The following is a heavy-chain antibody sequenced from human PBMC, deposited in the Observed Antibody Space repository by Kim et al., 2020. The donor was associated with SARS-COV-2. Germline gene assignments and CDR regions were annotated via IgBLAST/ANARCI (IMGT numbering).Heavy chain of an antibody. J-gene: IGHJ4*02. CDR2: IYYSGST. Sequence: SETLSLTCTVSGGSISSSSYYWGWIRQPPGKGLEWIGSIYYSGSTYYNPSLKSRVTISVDTSKNQFSLKLSSVTAADTAVYYCARDSSISDYEHYWGQGT. V-gene: IGHV4-39*07. CDR1: GGSISSSSYY. D-gene: IGHD5-12*01. CDR3: ARDSSISDYEHY.